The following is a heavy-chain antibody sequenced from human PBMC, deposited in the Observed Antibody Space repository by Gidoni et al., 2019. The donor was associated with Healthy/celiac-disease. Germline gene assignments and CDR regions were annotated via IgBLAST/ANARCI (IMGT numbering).Heavy chain of an antibody. Sequence: EVQLVESGGGLVKPGGSLRLSCAASGFTFSSYSMNWVRQAPGKGLEWVSSISSSSSYIYYADSVKGRFTISRDNAKNSLYLQMNSLRAEDTAVYYCARDAKDYDSSGYTPLGLWGQGTLVTVSS. CDR2: ISSSSSYI. CDR3: ARDAKDYDSSGYTPLGL. D-gene: IGHD3-22*01. CDR1: GFTFSSYS. V-gene: IGHV3-21*01. J-gene: IGHJ5*02.